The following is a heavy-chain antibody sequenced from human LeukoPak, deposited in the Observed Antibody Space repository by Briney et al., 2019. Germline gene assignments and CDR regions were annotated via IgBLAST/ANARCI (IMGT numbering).Heavy chain of an antibody. V-gene: IGHV4-4*07. J-gene: IGHJ4*02. CDR1: GGSISSYH. Sequence: SETLSLTCTVSGGSISSYHWSWIRQSAGKGLEWIGRMYNSGNTKYNPSLKSRVTMSVDTPKNQFSLKLSSVTAADTAVYYCARDPYGVEGKNYFDYWGQGTLVTVSS. CDR3: ARDPYGVEGKNYFDY. CDR2: MYNSGNT. D-gene: IGHD4-17*01.